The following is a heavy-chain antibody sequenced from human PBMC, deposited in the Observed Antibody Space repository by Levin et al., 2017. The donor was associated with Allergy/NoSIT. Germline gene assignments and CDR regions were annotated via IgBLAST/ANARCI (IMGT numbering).Heavy chain of an antibody. CDR3: AKVPLYDILTAAHHDAFDV. CDR2: IYYRGST. V-gene: IGHV4-59*01. CDR1: GASISSYY. D-gene: IGHD3-9*01. J-gene: IGHJ3*01. Sequence: GSLRLSCSVSGASISSYYWSWIRQPPGKGLEWIGNIYYRGSTDYNPSLKSRVAILLDTSENQFSLKLSSVTAADTAVYYCAKVPLYDILTAAHHDAFDVWGQGTMVTVSS.